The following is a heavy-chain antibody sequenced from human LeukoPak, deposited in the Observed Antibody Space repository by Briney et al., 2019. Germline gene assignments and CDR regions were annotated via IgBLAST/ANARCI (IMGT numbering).Heavy chain of an antibody. CDR2: ISGSGDTT. CDR3: GRTGQVDY. D-gene: IGHD4-17*01. J-gene: IGHJ4*02. CDR1: GFTFSSYA. V-gene: IGHV3-23*01. Sequence: GGSLRLSCAASGFTFSSYAMSWVRQAPGKGLEWVSGISGSGDTTYYADSVKGRFTISRDDSKNTLYLQMNSLRAEDTAVYYCGRTGQVDYWGQGTLVTVSS.